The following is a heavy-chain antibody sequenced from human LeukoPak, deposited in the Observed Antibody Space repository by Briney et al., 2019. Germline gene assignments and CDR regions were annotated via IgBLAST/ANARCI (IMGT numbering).Heavy chain of an antibody. CDR3: AKDRGSRRWGYSTYYYGMDV. D-gene: IGHD5-18*01. Sequence: GGSLRLSCAASGFTFSNSAMNWVRQALGKGLEWVSGISWNSGSIGYADSVKGRFTISRDNAKNSLYLQMNSLRAEDTALYYCAKDRGSRRWGYSTYYYGMDVWGQGTTVTVSS. V-gene: IGHV3-9*01. J-gene: IGHJ6*02. CDR2: ISWNSGSI. CDR1: GFTFSNSA.